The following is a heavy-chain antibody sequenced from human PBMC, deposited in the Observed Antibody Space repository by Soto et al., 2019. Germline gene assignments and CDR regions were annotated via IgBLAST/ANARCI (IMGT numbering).Heavy chain of an antibody. CDR3: ARAAYSSSSKYYFDY. Sequence: ETLSLTCAVYGGSFSGYYWSWIRQPPGKGLEWIGEINHSGSTNYNPSLKSRVTISVDTSKNQFSLKLSSVTAADTAVYYCARAAYSSSSKYYFDYWGQGTLVTVSS. CDR1: GGSFSGYY. D-gene: IGHD6-13*01. CDR2: INHSGST. V-gene: IGHV4-34*01. J-gene: IGHJ4*02.